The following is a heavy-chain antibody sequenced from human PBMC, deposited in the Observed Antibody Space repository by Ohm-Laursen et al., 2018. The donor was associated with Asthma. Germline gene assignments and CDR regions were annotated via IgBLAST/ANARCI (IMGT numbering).Heavy chain of an antibody. CDR1: GGTFSSYA. Sequence: SSVKVSCKASGGTFSSYAISWVRQAPGQGLEWMGGIIPIFGTANYAQKFQGRVTITADESTSTAYMELSSLRSEDTAVYYCAREGVGLYYFDYWGQGTLVTVSS. J-gene: IGHJ4*02. CDR2: IIPIFGTA. CDR3: AREGVGLYYFDY. V-gene: IGHV1-69*01. D-gene: IGHD1-26*01.